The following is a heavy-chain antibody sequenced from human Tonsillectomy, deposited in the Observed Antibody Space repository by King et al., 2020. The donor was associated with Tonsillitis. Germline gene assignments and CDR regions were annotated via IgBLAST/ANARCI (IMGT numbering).Heavy chain of an antibody. CDR2: IHYSGGT. Sequence: QLQESGPGLEKPSQTLSLTCTVSCLSISSGGYYLNWLRQRPGKGLEWIGYIHYSGGTYYNPSLRSRVAMSVDTSKNHFSLQLSSVTAADTAVYYCARGGKYDWSYWWFDPWGQGTLVTVSS. V-gene: IGHV4-31*03. CDR1: CLSISSGGYY. D-gene: IGHD1-7*01. CDR3: ARGGKYDWSYWWFDP. J-gene: IGHJ5*02.